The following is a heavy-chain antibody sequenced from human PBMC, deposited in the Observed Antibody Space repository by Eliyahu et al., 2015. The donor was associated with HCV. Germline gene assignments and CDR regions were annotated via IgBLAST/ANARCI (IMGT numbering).Heavy chain of an antibody. J-gene: IGHJ4*02. CDR2: IDPNTGNP. CDR3: GRDGVYSGSDYYFDY. V-gene: IGHV7-4-1*01. D-gene: IGHD5-12*01. CDR1: GYTFXKYA. Sequence: QVQLVQSGSELKNPGASVKVSCKASGYTFXKYAMNWVRQAPGQGLEWMGWIDPNTGNPTHAQGFTGRFVFSLDTSVTTAYLQIYFLKAEDTAVYYCGRDGVYSGSDYYFDYWGQGTLVTVSS.